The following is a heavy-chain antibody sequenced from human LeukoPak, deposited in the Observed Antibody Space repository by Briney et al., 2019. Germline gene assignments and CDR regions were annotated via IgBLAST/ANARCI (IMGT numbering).Heavy chain of an antibody. D-gene: IGHD5-12*01. V-gene: IGHV4-38-2*02. J-gene: IGHJ4*02. CDR3: ARVSGYDWESFYDY. CDR1: GYSISSGYY. Sequence: SETLSLTCTVSGYSISSGYYWGWIRQPPGKGLEWIGVYHVGTTDYNPSLKSRVTISVDGSKNQMSLTLSSVAAEDTAVYYCARVSGYDWESFYDYWGQGTLVTVSS. CDR2: VYHVGTT.